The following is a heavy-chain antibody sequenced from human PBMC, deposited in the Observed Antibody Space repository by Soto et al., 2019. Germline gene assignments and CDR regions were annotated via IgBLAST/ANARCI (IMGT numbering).Heavy chain of an antibody. V-gene: IGHV3-21*01. D-gene: IGHD3-22*01. CDR1: GFTFSSYS. CDR2: ISSSSSYI. CDR3: ARGADYYDSSGYSALDY. J-gene: IGHJ4*02. Sequence: EVQLVESGGGLVKPGGSLRLSCAASGFTFSSYSMNWVRQAPGKGLEWVSSISSSSSYIYYADSVKGRFTISRDNAKNSLYLQMNSLSAEDTAVYYCARGADYYDSSGYSALDYWGQGTLVTVSS.